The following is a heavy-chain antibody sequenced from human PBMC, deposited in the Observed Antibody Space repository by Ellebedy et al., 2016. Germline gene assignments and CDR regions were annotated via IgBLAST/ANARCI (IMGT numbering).Heavy chain of an antibody. V-gene: IGHV3-49*03. CDR2: IRSKAYGGTT. CDR3: TRDPHYYDSSGYRPYYFDY. J-gene: IGHJ4*02. Sequence: GESLKISXTASGFTFGDYAMSWFRQAPGKGLEWVGFIRSKAYGGTTEYAASVKGRFTISRDDSKSIAYLQMNSLKTEDTAVYYCTRDPHYYDSSGYRPYYFDYWGQGTLVTVSS. D-gene: IGHD3-22*01. CDR1: GFTFGDYA.